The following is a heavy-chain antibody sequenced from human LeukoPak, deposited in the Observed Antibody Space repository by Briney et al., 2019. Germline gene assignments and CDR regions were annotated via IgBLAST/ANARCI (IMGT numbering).Heavy chain of an antibody. D-gene: IGHD5-24*01. Sequence: SETLSLTCTVSGGSISSYYWSWIRQPPGKGLEWIGYIYYSGSTNYNPFLKGRVTISVDTSKNQFSLKLSSVTAADTAVYYCARGQMATIYFDYWGQGTLVTVSS. J-gene: IGHJ4*02. CDR3: ARGQMATIYFDY. CDR1: GGSISSYY. V-gene: IGHV4-59*01. CDR2: IYYSGST.